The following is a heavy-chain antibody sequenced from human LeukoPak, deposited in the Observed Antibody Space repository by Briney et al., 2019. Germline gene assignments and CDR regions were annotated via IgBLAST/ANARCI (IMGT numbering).Heavy chain of an antibody. CDR3: AKVEALENYFDY. D-gene: IGHD1-1*01. Sequence: SGGSLRLSCAASGFTFSSCGMHWVRQAPGKGLEWVAVIWYDGSNKYYADSVKGRFTISRDNSKNTLYLQMNSLRAEDTAVYYCAKVEALENYFDYWGQGTLVTVSS. V-gene: IGHV3-33*06. CDR1: GFTFSSCG. J-gene: IGHJ4*02. CDR2: IWYDGSNK.